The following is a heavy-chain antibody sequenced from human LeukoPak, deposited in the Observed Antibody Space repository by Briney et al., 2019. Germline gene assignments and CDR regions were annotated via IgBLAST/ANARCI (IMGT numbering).Heavy chain of an antibody. V-gene: IGHV3-11*01. J-gene: IGHJ4*02. D-gene: IGHD6-19*01. CDR3: ASSYSSGWYVGRGYYFDY. CDR1: GFTFSDYN. CDR2: ISSSGSTI. Sequence: GGSLRLSCGASGFTFSDYNMSWICQAPGKGLEWVSYISSSGSTIYYADSVKGRFTISRDNAKNSLYLQMNSLRAEDTAVYYCASSYSSGWYVGRGYYFDYWGQGTLVTVSS.